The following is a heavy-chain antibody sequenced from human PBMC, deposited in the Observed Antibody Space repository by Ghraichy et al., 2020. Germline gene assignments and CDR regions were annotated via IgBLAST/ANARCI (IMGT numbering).Heavy chain of an antibody. D-gene: IGHD3-9*01. Sequence: SQTLSLTCAVYGGSFSGYYWSLIRQPPGKGLEWIGEINHSGSTNYNPSPKSRVTISVDTSKNQFSPKLSSGTAADTAVYYCARGDFDWLLYYGMDVWGQGTTVTVSS. J-gene: IGHJ6*02. CDR1: GGSFSGYY. CDR3: ARGDFDWLLYYGMDV. V-gene: IGHV4-34*01. CDR2: INHSGST.